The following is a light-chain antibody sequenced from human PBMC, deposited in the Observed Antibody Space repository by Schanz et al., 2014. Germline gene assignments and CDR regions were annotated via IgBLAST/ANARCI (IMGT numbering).Light chain of an antibody. Sequence: EIVLTQSPGTLSLSPGERATLSCRASQSVSSSYLAWYQQKPGQAPRLVIHDAYIRATGIPARFSGSGSGTDFTLTISRLEPEDSAVYYCQQYGESLWTFGPGTRVEIK. CDR1: QSVSSSY. CDR2: DAY. CDR3: QQYGESLWT. J-gene: IGKJ1*01. V-gene: IGKV3-20*01.